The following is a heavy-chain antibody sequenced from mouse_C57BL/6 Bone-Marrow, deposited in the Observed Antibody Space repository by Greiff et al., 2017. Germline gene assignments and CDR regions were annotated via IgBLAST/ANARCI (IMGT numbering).Heavy chain of an antibody. D-gene: IGHD4-1*01. CDR2: ISNGGGST. V-gene: IGHV5-12*01. J-gene: IGHJ3*01. CDR3: ARHDWDWFAY. Sequence: EVNLVESGGGLVQPGGSLTLSCAASGFTFSDYYMSWVRQTPEKRLEWVATISNGGGSTYYPDTVKGRFTISRDNDKNTLYLQMSLLKSEDTAMYYCARHDWDWFAYWGQGTLVTVSA. CDR1: GFTFSDYY.